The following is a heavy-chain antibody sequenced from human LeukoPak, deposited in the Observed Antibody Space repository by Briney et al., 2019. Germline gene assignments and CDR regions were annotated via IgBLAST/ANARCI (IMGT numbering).Heavy chain of an antibody. J-gene: IGHJ4*02. CDR2: IIPIFGTA. D-gene: IGHD3-10*01. CDR1: GGTLSSYA. V-gene: IGHV1-69*01. CDR3: ARSNSGEFHLYYFDY. Sequence: SVKVSCKASGGTLSSYAISWVRQAPGQGLEWMGGIIPIFGTANYAQKFQGRVTITADESTSTAYMELSSLRSEDTAVYYCARSNSGEFHLYYFDYWGQGTLVTVSS.